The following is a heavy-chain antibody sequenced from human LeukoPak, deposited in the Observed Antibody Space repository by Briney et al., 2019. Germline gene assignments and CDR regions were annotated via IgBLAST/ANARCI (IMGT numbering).Heavy chain of an antibody. J-gene: IGHJ5*02. V-gene: IGHV4-31*03. CDR3: VTYRPGDINWFDP. CDR2: MEYSVST. CDR1: GASIRTANYY. Sequence: SETLSLTCTVSGASIRTANYYWSWTRQYPGKGLEWIGYMEYSVSTRYNPSLKSRVVISADTSKNQFSLNLRSVTAADSAIYYCVTYRPGDINWFDPWGQGIPVTVSS. D-gene: IGHD2-21*01.